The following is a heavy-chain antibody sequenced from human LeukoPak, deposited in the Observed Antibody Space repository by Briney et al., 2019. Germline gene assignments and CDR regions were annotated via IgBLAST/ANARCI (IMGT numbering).Heavy chain of an antibody. CDR1: GFTFSSYG. D-gene: IGHD4-17*01. CDR3: AKDMTTGAVTDAFDI. CDR2: IRYDGSNK. Sequence: GGSLRLSCAASGFTFSSYGMHWVRQAPGKGLEWVAFIRYDGSNKYYADSVKGRFTISRDNAKNSLYLQMNSLRAEDTALYYCAKDMTTGAVTDAFDIWGQGTMVTVSS. J-gene: IGHJ3*02. V-gene: IGHV3-30*02.